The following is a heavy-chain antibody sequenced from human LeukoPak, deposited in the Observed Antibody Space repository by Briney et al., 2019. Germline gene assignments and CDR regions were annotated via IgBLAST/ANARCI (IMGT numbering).Heavy chain of an antibody. V-gene: IGHV3-23*01. J-gene: IGHJ5*02. CDR3: AKVKWVTMVRGAQPNWFDP. CDR2: ISGSGGST. D-gene: IGHD3-10*01. Sequence: GGSLRLSCAASGFTFSSYGMSWVRQAPGKGLEWVSAISGSGGSTYYADSVKGRFTISRDNSKNTLYLQMNSLRAEDTAVYYCAKVKWVTMVRGAQPNWFDPWGQGTLVTVSS. CDR1: GFTFSSYG.